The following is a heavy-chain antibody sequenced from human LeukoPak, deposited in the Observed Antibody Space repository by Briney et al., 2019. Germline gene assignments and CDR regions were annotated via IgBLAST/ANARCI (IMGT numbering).Heavy chain of an antibody. Sequence: GGSLRLSCAAPGFMFHDYAIHWVRQAPGKGLEWVSLISGDGGSTFYADSVKGRFTISRDNSKNSLYLQMNSLRSDDTALYYCARESESSGWYDYWGQGTLVSVSS. CDR1: GFMFHDYA. J-gene: IGHJ4*02. D-gene: IGHD6-19*01. V-gene: IGHV3-43*02. CDR2: ISGDGGST. CDR3: ARESESSGWYDY.